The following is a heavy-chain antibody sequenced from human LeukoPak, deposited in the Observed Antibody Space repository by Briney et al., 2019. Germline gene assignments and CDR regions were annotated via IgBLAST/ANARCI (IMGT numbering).Heavy chain of an antibody. V-gene: IGHV4-59*08. CDR1: GGSISSYY. CDR2: IYYSGST. Sequence: SETLSLTCTVSGGSISSYYWSWIRQPPGKGLEWIGYIYYSGSTNYNPSLKSRVTISVDTSKNQFSLKLSSVTAADTAVYYCARQIYDSSGYPPDYWGQGTLVTVSS. D-gene: IGHD3-22*01. CDR3: ARQIYDSSGYPPDY. J-gene: IGHJ4*02.